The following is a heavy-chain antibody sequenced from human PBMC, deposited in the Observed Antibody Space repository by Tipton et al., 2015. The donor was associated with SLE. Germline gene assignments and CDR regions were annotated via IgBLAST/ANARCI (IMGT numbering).Heavy chain of an antibody. CDR3: ARQVTNRWHVAWVDP. J-gene: IGHJ5*02. Sequence: TLSLTCTVSGGSISSSSYYWGWLRQPPGKGLEWIGIIFYSGSSYYNSSIKSRVTIYVNTSKIQFSLKLNSVTAADTAVYYCARQVTNRWHVAWVDPWGQGPLVTVSA. D-gene: IGHD2-15*01. V-gene: IGHV4-39*01. CDR1: GGSISSSSYY. CDR2: IFYSGSS.